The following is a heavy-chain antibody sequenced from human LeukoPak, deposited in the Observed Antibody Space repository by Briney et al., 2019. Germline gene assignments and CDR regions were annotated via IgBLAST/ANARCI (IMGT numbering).Heavy chain of an antibody. CDR1: GFTFSSYS. Sequence: GGSLRLSCAASGFTFSSYSMNWVRQAPGKGLEWVAVISYDGSNKYYADSVKGRFTISRDNSKNTLYLQMNSLRAEDTAVYYCARSNGTYNWFDSWGQGTLVTVSS. D-gene: IGHD1-14*01. CDR2: ISYDGSNK. J-gene: IGHJ5*01. CDR3: ARSNGTYNWFDS. V-gene: IGHV3-30*03.